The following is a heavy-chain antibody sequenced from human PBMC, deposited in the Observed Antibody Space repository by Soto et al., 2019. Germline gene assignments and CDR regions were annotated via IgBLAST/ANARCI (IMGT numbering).Heavy chain of an antibody. CDR1: GYTFTGYY. J-gene: IGHJ6*02. V-gene: IGHV1-2*02. CDR2: INPNSGGT. CDR3: ARDLGYCSSTSCSVYYYYGMDV. Sequence: ASVKVSCKASGYTFTGYYMHWVLQAPGQGLEWMGWINPNSGGTNYAQKFQGRVTMTRDTSISTAYMELSRLRSDDTAVYYCARDLGYCSSTSCSVYYYYGMDVWGQGTTVTVSS. D-gene: IGHD2-2*01.